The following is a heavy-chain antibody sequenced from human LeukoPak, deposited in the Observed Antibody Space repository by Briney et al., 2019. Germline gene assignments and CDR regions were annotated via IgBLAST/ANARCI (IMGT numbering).Heavy chain of an antibody. CDR3: ARASSTSCFFKVTKCSYYYYYMDV. D-gene: IGHD2-2*01. V-gene: IGHV1-8*01. CDR2: MNPNSGNT. CDR1: GYTFTSYD. J-gene: IGHJ6*03. Sequence: ASVKVSCKASGYTFTSYDINWVRQATGQGLEWMGWMNPNSGNTGYAQKFQGRVTMTRNTSISTAYMELSSLRSEDTAVYYCARASSTSCFFKVTKCSYYYYYMDVWGKGTTVTVSS.